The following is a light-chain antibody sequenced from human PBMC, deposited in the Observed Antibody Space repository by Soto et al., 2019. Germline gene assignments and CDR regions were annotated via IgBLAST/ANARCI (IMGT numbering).Light chain of an antibody. Sequence: QSALTQPASVSGSPGQSITISCTGTNSDVGSYNLVSWYQHLPGKAPKLMIYEGSKRPSGVSNRFSGSKSGNTASLTISGLQAEDEADYYCCSYAGTTTFVVFGGGTKLTVL. CDR1: NSDVGSYNL. CDR3: CSYAGTTTFVV. J-gene: IGLJ2*01. V-gene: IGLV2-23*03. CDR2: EGS.